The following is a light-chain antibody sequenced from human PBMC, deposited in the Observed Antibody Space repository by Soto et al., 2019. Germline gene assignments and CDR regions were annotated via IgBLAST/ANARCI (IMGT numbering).Light chain of an antibody. Sequence: QTVVTQSPSASASLGASVKLTCTLSSGHSSYAIAWHQQQPEKGPRYLMKLNSDGSHSKGDGIPDRFSGSSSGDERYLIISSLQSEDEADYYCQTWGSGIQVFGRGTKLTVL. J-gene: IGLJ2*01. V-gene: IGLV4-69*01. CDR1: SGHSSYA. CDR2: LNSDGSH. CDR3: QTWGSGIQV.